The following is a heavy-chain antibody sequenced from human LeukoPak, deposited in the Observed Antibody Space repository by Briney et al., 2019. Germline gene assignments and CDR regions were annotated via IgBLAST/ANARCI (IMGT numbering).Heavy chain of an antibody. Sequence: GGSLRLSCAASGFTFSSYEMNWVRQAPGKGLEWVSYISSSGSTIYYADSVKGRFTISRDNAKNSLYLQMNSLRAEDTAVYYCASVGVSGYYPHDAFDIWSKGTMVAVSS. V-gene: IGHV3-48*03. D-gene: IGHD3-22*01. CDR1: GFTFSSYE. CDR2: ISSSGSTI. CDR3: ASVGVSGYYPHDAFDI. J-gene: IGHJ3*02.